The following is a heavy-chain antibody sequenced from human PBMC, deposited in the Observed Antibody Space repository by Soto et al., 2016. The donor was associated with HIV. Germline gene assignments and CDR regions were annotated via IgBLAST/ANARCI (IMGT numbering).Heavy chain of an antibody. V-gene: IGHV4-59*01. Sequence: VQLQESGPGLVKPSETLSLTCTVSGGPISNYFWSWIRQPPGKGLEWIGYIYYSGSTSYNPSLKSRVTMSVDTSKNQFSLKLTSVTAADTAVYYCARNIAVGHNHPPSFLDYWARDLVTSPQ. CDR1: GGPISNYF. J-gene: IGHJ4*02. D-gene: IGHD6-19*01. CDR3: ARNIAVGHNHPPSFLDY. CDR2: IYYSGST.